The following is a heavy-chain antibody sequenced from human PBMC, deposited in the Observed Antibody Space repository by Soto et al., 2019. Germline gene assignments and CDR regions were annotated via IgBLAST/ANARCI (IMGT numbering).Heavy chain of an antibody. J-gene: IGHJ6*02. CDR3: AASIFYYGMDV. Sequence: GEALKISCKGSVYTFTNYWFGWVRQMPGKGLVWMGIIYPGDSDTKYNPSFQGQVTISADKSITTTYLQWSSLKASDTAIYYCAASIFYYGMDVWGQGTTVTVSS. V-gene: IGHV5-51*01. CDR2: IYPGDSDT. CDR1: VYTFTNYW.